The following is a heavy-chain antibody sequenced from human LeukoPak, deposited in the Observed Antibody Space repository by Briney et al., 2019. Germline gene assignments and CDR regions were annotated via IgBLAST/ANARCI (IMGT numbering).Heavy chain of an antibody. D-gene: IGHD1-26*01. Sequence: GGSLSLSCAASGFTFSSYAMSWVRQAPGKGLEWVSAISGSGGSTYYADSVKGRFTISRDNSKNTLYLQMNSLRAEDTAVYYCAKHAGDWELLHLGYWGQGTLVTVSS. CDR1: GFTFSSYA. V-gene: IGHV3-23*01. CDR2: ISGSGGST. J-gene: IGHJ4*02. CDR3: AKHAGDWELLHLGY.